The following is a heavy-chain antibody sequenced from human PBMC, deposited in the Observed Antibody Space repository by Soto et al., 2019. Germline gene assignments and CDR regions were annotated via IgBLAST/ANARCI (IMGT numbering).Heavy chain of an antibody. J-gene: IGHJ4*02. CDR3: AREYLFGIDY. CDR2: ISSSSSTI. D-gene: IGHD3-10*01. Sequence: GSLRLSCAASGFTFSSYSMNWVRQAPGKGLEWVSYISSSSSTIYYADSVKGRFTISRDNAKNSLYLQMNSLRAEDTAVYYCAREYLFGIDYWGQGTLVTVSS. CDR1: GFTFSSYS. V-gene: IGHV3-48*01.